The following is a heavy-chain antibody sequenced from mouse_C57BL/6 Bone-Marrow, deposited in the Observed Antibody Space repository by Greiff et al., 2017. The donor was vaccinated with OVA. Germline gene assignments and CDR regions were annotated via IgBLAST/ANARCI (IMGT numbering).Heavy chain of an antibody. CDR1: GFTFSDYY. CDR2: INYDGSST. D-gene: IGHD1-1*01. Sequence: EVMLVESEGGLVQPGSSMKLSCTASGFTFSDYYMAWVRQVPEKGLEWVANINYDGSSTYYLDSLKSRFLLSRDNAKNILYLQMSSLKSEDTATYYCARGSYYGSSHWYFDVWGTGTTVTVSS. CDR3: ARGSYYGSSHWYFDV. V-gene: IGHV5-16*01. J-gene: IGHJ1*03.